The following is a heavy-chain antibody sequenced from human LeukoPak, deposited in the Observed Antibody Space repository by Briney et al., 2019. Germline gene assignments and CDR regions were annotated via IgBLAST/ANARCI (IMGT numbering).Heavy chain of an antibody. D-gene: IGHD3-22*01. V-gene: IGHV3-9*01. CDR1: GFTFDDYA. CDR2: ISWNSGSI. CDR3: ARDMAYDSSGSVLDY. Sequence: GRSLRLSCAASGFTFDDYAMSRVRQAPGKGLEWVSGISWNSGSIGYADSVKGRFTISRDNAKNSLYLQMNSLRAEDTALYYCARDMAYDSSGSVLDYWGQGTLVTVSS. J-gene: IGHJ4*02.